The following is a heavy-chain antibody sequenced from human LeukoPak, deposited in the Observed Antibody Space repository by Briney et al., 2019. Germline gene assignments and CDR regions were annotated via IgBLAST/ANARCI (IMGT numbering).Heavy chain of an antibody. CDR2: INHSGST. CDR1: GGSFSGYD. D-gene: IGHD3-16*01. V-gene: IGHV4-34*01. Sequence: SETLSLTCAVYGGSFSGYDWSWIRQPPGKGLEWIGEINHSGSTNYNPSLKSRVTISIDTSKNQFSLKLSSVTAADTAVYYCARVRGGVRRRLYYMDVWGKGTTVTVSS. J-gene: IGHJ6*03. CDR3: ARVRGGVRRRLYYMDV.